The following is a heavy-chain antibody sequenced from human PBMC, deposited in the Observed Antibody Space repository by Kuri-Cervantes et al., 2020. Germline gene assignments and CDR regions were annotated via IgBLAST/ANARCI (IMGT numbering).Heavy chain of an antibody. J-gene: IGHJ5*02. CDR2: IIPIFGTA. Sequence: SVKVSCKASGVTFSSYAISWVRQAPGQGLEWMGGIIPIFGTANYAQKFQGRVTMTRDTSTSTVYMELSSLRSEDTAVYYCARDSRVGWFDPWGQGTLVTVSS. CDR3: ARDSRVGWFDP. D-gene: IGHD2-15*01. V-gene: IGHV1-69*05. CDR1: GVTFSSYA.